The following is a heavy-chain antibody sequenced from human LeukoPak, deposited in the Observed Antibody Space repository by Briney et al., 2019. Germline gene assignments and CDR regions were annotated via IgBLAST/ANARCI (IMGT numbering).Heavy chain of an antibody. D-gene: IGHD3-10*01. Sequence: PSETLSLTCTVSGGSISAYYWSWIRQPAGKGLEWIGRIYTTGSTNYNPSLRSRVTMSVDTSKNQFSLRLKSVTAADTAVYYCASNYYGSGSLDYWGQGNLVTVSS. CDR3: ASNYYGSGSLDY. J-gene: IGHJ4*02. V-gene: IGHV4-4*07. CDR2: IYTTGST. CDR1: GGSISAYY.